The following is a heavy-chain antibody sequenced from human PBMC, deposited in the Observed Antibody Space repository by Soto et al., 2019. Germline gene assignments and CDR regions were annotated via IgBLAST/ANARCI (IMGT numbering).Heavy chain of an antibody. CDR2: VYHSGST. J-gene: IGHJ4*02. D-gene: IGHD1-26*01. CDR1: GTAISLHC. Sequence: DSLSPSHTYSGTAISLHCRSSSLLPPAYGMEWIGYVYHSGSTDYNPSLRSRVTMSLDTSKNQVSLKLSSVTAADTAMYFCARHTWELLLSYWGPGTPVTGLL. CDR3: ARHTWELLLSY. V-gene: IGHV4-59*08.